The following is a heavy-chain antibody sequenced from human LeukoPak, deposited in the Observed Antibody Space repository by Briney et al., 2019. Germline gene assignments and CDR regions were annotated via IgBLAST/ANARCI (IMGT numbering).Heavy chain of an antibody. D-gene: IGHD6-19*01. Sequence: GGSLRLSCAASGFTFSSYAMSWVRQAPGKGLEWASAISGSGGSTYYADSVKGRFTISRDNSKNTLYLQINSLRAEDTAVYYCAKRDTIGWYQGGGWFDPWGQGTLVTVSS. V-gene: IGHV3-23*01. CDR1: GFTFSSYA. J-gene: IGHJ5*02. CDR2: ISGSGGST. CDR3: AKRDTIGWYQGGGWFDP.